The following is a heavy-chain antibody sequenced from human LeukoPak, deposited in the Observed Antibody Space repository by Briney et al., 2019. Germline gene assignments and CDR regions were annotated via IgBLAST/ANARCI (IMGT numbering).Heavy chain of an antibody. D-gene: IGHD2-15*01. V-gene: IGHV1-2*02. J-gene: IGHJ3*02. CDR2: INPNSDGT. CDR1: GYTFTGFY. CDR3: AGGYPSDAFDI. Sequence: ASVKVSCKASGYTFTGFYIHWVRQAPGQGLEWMGWINPNSDGTNYAQKFQDRVTMTRDTSISTAYMELSSLRSEDTAVYYCAGGYPSDAFDIWGQGTMVTVSS.